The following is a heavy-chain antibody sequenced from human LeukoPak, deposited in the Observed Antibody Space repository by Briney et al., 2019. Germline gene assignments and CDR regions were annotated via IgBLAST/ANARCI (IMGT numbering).Heavy chain of an antibody. V-gene: IGHV1-3*01. CDR1: GYTFTSYA. CDR2: INAGNGNT. D-gene: IGHD3-16*01. J-gene: IGHJ6*02. CDR3: ARADYDYVLPYYYGMDV. Sequence: GASVKVSCKDSGYTFTSYALHWVRQAPGQRLEWMGWINAGNGNTKYSQKFQGRVTITRDTSASTAYMELSSLRSEDTAVYYCARADYDYVLPYYYGMDVRGQGTTVTVSS.